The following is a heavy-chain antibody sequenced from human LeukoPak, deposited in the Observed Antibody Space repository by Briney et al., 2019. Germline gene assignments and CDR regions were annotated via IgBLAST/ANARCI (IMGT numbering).Heavy chain of an antibody. CDR3: ARTFYGSGETSVPYRGAFDI. Sequence: ASVKVSCKASGYTFTSYAMHWVRQAPGQRLEWMGWINAGNGKTKYSQKLQGRVTITRDTSASTAYMELSSLRSEDTAVYYCARTFYGSGETSVPYRGAFDIWGQGTMVTVSS. D-gene: IGHD3-10*01. CDR2: INAGNGKT. J-gene: IGHJ3*02. CDR1: GYTFTSYA. V-gene: IGHV1-3*01.